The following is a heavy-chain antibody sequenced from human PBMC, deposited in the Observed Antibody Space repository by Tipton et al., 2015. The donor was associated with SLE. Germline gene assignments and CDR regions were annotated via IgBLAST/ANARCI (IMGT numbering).Heavy chain of an antibody. CDR3: ARLHGYSYGLNWFDP. Sequence: TLSLTCTVSGGSIGNNYWNWIRQSAGKGLEWIGRFYSDGRAALESRLNPSFESRVTMSVDTSKNQFSLRLTSVIAADTAVYYCARLHGYSYGLNWFDPWGQGTLISVSS. J-gene: IGHJ5*02. D-gene: IGHD5-18*01. CDR2: FYSDGRA. CDR1: GGSIGNNY. V-gene: IGHV4-4*07.